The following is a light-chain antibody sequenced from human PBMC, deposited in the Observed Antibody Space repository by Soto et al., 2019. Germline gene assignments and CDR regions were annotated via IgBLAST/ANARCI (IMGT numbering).Light chain of an antibody. CDR3: CS. CDR1: SSDVGSYNL. V-gene: IGLV2-14*02. CDR2: EGS. Sequence: QSALTQPASVSGSPGQSITISCTGTSSDVGSYNLVSWYQQHPGKAPKLMIYEGSKRPSGVSNRFSGSKSGNTASLTISGLQAEDEADYYTCSFGGGTKLTVL. J-gene: IGLJ3*02.